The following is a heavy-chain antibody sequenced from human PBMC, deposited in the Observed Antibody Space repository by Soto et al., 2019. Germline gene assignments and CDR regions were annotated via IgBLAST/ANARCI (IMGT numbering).Heavy chain of an antibody. J-gene: IGHJ4*02. Sequence: SETLSLTCAVYGGSFSGYYWSWIRQPPGKGLEWIGEINHSGSTNYNPSLKSRVTISVDTSKNQFSLKLSSVTAADTAVCYCARGRRIVGARKTAHFDYWGQGTPVTVSS. CDR1: GGSFSGYY. CDR2: INHSGST. CDR3: ARGRRIVGARKTAHFDY. V-gene: IGHV4-34*01. D-gene: IGHD1-26*01.